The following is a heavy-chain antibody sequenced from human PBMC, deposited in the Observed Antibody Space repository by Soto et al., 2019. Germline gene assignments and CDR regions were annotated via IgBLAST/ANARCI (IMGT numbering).Heavy chain of an antibody. CDR2: IYYSGST. V-gene: IGHV4-59*01. J-gene: IGHJ4*02. CDR1: GGSISSYY. D-gene: IGHD4-17*01. Sequence: SETLSLTCTVSGGSISSYYWSWIRQPPGKGLEWIGYIYYSGSTNYNPSLKSRVTISVDTSKNQFSLKLSSVTAADTAVYYCARDGDSKPFDYWGQGTLVTVSS. CDR3: ARDGDSKPFDY.